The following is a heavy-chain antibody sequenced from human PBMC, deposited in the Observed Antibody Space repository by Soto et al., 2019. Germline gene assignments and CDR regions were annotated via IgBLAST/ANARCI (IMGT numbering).Heavy chain of an antibody. CDR3: ARGEVLGRIVNYWYFDL. J-gene: IGHJ2*01. D-gene: IGHD2-21*01. CDR1: GGSISSGDYY. Sequence: PSETLSLTCTVSGGSISSGDYYWSWIRQPPGKGLEWIGYIYYSGSTYYNPSLKSRVTISVDTSKNQFSLKLSSVTAADTAVYYCARGEVLGRIVNYWYFDLGGRGTLVTVS. V-gene: IGHV4-30-4*01. CDR2: IYYSGST.